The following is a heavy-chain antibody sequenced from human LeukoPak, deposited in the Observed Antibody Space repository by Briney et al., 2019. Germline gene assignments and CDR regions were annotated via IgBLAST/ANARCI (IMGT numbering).Heavy chain of an antibody. CDR1: GFTFTTYS. CDR2: ISANGGST. J-gene: IGHJ6*02. Sequence: GGSLRLSCAASGFTFTTYSMSWVRQAPGKGLEYVSAISANGGSTYYTSSVKGRFTISRDNSKNTLHLQMGSLRPEDMAVYYCARVSRAQGGMDVWGQGTTVTVSS. CDR3: ARVSRAQGGMDV. D-gene: IGHD3-16*01. V-gene: IGHV3-64*01.